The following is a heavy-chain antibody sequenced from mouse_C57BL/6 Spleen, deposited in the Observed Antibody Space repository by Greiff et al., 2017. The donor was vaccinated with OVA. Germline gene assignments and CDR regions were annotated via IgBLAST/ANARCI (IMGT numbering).Heavy chain of an antibody. CDR3: ANYYDYDGWAWFAY. J-gene: IGHJ3*01. V-gene: IGHV5-17*01. Sequence: EVNVVESGGGLVKPGGSLKLSCAASGFTFSDYGMHWVRQAPEKGLEWVAYISSGSSTIYYADTVKGRFTIARDNPKNTLFLQMTSLRSEDTAMYYCANYYDYDGWAWFAYWGQGTLVTVSA. CDR2: ISSGSSTI. CDR1: GFTFSDYG. D-gene: IGHD2-4*01.